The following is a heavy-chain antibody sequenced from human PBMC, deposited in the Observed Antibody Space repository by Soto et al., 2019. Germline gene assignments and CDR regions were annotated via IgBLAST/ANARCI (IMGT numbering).Heavy chain of an antibody. D-gene: IGHD5-12*01. CDR1: GYTFTGYY. V-gene: IGHV1-2*02. J-gene: IGHJ6*02. CDR3: ARGMGGSGYDYYYYGMGV. Sequence: EASVKVSCKASGYTFTGYYMHWVRQAPGQGLEWMGWINPNSGGTNYAQKFQGRVTMTRDTSISTAYMELSRLRSDDTAVYYCARGMGGSGYDYYYYGMGVWGQATTVTVSS. CDR2: INPNSGGT.